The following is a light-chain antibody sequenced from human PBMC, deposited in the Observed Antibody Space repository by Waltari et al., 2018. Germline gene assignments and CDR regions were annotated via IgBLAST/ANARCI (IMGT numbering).Light chain of an antibody. V-gene: IGLV2-14*03. CDR1: SRAVGNYNS. CDR3: CSYTNVGSWV. CDR2: DVS. Sequence: QSALTQPASVSGSPGQAITISCPGTSRAVGNYNSVSWYQQHPGRAPKLMISDVSDRPSGVSNRFSGSKSGNTASLTISGLQAEDEGDYYCCSYTNVGSWVFGGGTKVTVL. J-gene: IGLJ3*02.